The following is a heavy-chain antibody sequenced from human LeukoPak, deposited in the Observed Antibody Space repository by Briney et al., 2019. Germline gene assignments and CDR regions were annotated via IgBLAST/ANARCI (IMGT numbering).Heavy chain of an antibody. V-gene: IGHV3-7*03. Sequence: GGSLRLSCAASGFTFSSYWMSWVRQAPGKGLEWVANIKQDGSEKYYVDSVKGRFTISRDNAKNSLYLQMNSLRAEDTAVYYCTTGETYYYGSGSPLDYWGQGTLVTVSS. CDR2: IKQDGSEK. D-gene: IGHD3-10*01. CDR1: GFTFSSYW. CDR3: TTGETYYYGSGSPLDY. J-gene: IGHJ4*02.